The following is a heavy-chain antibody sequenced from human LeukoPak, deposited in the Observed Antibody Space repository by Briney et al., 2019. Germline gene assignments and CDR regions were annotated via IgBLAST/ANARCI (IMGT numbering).Heavy chain of an antibody. D-gene: IGHD3/OR15-3a*01. J-gene: IGHJ4*02. CDR2: ITGSGGIT. CDR3: AKGVWTDYTITHFDY. Sequence: GGSLRLSCAAFGFTFSSYAMSWVRQAPGKGLEWVSAITGSGGITYYADSVKGRFTLSRDNSKNTLYLQMNNLRTEDTAVYYCAKGVWTDYTITHFDYWGQGTLVTVSS. CDR1: GFTFSSYA. V-gene: IGHV3-23*01.